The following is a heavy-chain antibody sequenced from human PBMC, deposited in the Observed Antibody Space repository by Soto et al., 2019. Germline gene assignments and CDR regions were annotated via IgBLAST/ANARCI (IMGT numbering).Heavy chain of an antibody. J-gene: IGHJ6*02. Sequence: PGGSLRLSCAASGFTFSSYGMHWVRQAPGKGLEWVAVISYDGSNKYYADSVKGRFTISRDNSKNTLYLQMNSLRAEDTAVYYCAKDAGNYDFWSGYWGLNYYGMDVWGQGTTVT. CDR1: GFTFSSYG. V-gene: IGHV3-30*18. CDR3: AKDAGNYDFWSGYWGLNYYGMDV. CDR2: ISYDGSNK. D-gene: IGHD3-3*01.